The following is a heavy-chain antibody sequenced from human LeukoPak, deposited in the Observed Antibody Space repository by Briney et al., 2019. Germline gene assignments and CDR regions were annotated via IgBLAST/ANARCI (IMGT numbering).Heavy chain of an antibody. D-gene: IGHD3-9*01. Sequence: GGSLRLSCAASGFTFSSYGMSWVRQAPGKGLEWVSAISGSGGSTYYADSVKGRFTISRDNSKNTLYLQMNSLRAEDTAVYYCAKVREYDTLTGPLDYWGQGTLVTVSS. CDR1: GFTFSSYG. CDR3: AKVREYDTLTGPLDY. V-gene: IGHV3-23*01. J-gene: IGHJ4*02. CDR2: ISGSGGST.